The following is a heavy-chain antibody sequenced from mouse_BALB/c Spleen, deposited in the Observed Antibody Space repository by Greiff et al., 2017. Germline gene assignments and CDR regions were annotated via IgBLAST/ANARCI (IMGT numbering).Heavy chain of an antibody. Sequence: EVKLVESGGGLVQPGGSRKLSCAASGFTFSSFGMHWVRQAPEKGLEWVAYISSGSSTIYYADTVKGRFTISRDNPKNTLFLQMTSLRSEDTAMYYCARQGDGNYDAMDYWGQGTSVTVSS. J-gene: IGHJ4*01. D-gene: IGHD2-1*01. V-gene: IGHV5-17*02. CDR2: ISSGSSTI. CDR3: ARQGDGNYDAMDY. CDR1: GFTFSSFG.